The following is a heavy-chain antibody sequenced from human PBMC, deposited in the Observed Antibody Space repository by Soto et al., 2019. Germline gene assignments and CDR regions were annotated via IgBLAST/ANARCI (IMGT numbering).Heavy chain of an antibody. CDR3: AKQRGYSDGTAPDY. V-gene: IGHV3-23*01. J-gene: IGHJ4*02. CDR1: GFTFSSYA. CDR2: ISGSGGST. Sequence: PGGSLRLSCAASGFTFSSYAMSWVRQAPGKGLEWVSAISGSGGSTYYADSVKGRFTISRDNSKNTLYLQMNSLRAEDTAVYYCAKQRGYSDGTAPDYWGQGTLVTVSS. D-gene: IGHD5-18*01.